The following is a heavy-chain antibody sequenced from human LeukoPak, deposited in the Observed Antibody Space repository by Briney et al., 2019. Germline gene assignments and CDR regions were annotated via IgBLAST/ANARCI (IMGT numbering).Heavy chain of an antibody. CDR1: GFTFSSYG. Sequence: GGSLRLSCAASGFTFSSYGMHWVRQAPGKGLEWVAFIRYDGSNKYYADSVKGRFTISRDNSKNTLYLQMNSLRAEDTAVYYCARSPWSGYSYYFDYWGQGTLVTVSS. V-gene: IGHV3-30*02. J-gene: IGHJ4*02. CDR3: ARSPWSGYSYYFDY. CDR2: IRYDGSNK. D-gene: IGHD3-3*01.